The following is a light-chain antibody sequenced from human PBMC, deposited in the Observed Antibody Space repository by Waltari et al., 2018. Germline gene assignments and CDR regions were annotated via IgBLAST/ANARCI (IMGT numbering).Light chain of an antibody. Sequence: AFRMTQSPSSLSASTGDRVPITCRASQYISNYLAWFQQRPGKAPKLLIYEASTLQRGVPSRFSGSGSGTDFTLTITSLQSDDFATYYCQQYFNYPRTFGQGTRVEIE. CDR3: QQYFNYPRT. CDR1: QYISNY. V-gene: IGKV1-8*01. J-gene: IGKJ1*01. CDR2: EAS.